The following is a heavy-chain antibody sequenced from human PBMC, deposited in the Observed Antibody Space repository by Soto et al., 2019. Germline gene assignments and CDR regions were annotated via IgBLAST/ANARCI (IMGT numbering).Heavy chain of an antibody. Sequence: ASVKVSCKASGYTFTDYTMHWVRQAPGQRLEWMGWINAVNGNTKYSQKFQGRVTITRDTSASTAYMELSSLRSEDTAVYYCARDLGYCSSTSCYDYYYYYMDVWGKRTTVTVSS. CDR1: GYTFTDYT. D-gene: IGHD2-2*01. J-gene: IGHJ6*03. V-gene: IGHV1-3*01. CDR2: INAVNGNT. CDR3: ARDLGYCSSTSCYDYYYYYMDV.